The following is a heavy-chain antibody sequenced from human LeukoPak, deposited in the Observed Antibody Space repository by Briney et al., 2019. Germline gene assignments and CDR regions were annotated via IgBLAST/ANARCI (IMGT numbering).Heavy chain of an antibody. CDR2: INPSGGST. V-gene: IGHV1-46*01. D-gene: IGHD2-2*02. CDR1: GYTFTSYY. J-gene: IGHJ6*03. Sequence: ASVKVSCKASGYTFTSYYMHWVRQAPGQGLEWMGIINPSGGSTNYAQKFQGRVTITADESTSTAYMELSSLRSEDTAVYYCARGVPAAIRPEGYYYYMDVWGKGTTVTVSS. CDR3: ARGVPAAIRPEGYYYYMDV.